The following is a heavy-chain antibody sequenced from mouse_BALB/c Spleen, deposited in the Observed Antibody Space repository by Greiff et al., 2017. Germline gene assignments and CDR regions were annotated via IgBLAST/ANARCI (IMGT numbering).Heavy chain of an antibody. CDR1: GFTFSSYG. D-gene: IGHD2-4*01. V-gene: IGHV5-6-3*01. CDR2: INSNGGST. CDR3: ARDDYDGWFAY. Sequence: EVQLQQSGGGLVQPGGSLKLSCAASGFTFSSYGMSWVRQTPDKRLELVATINSNGGSTYYPDSVKGRFTISRDNAKNTLYLQMSSLKSEDTAMYYCARDDYDGWFAYWGQGTLVTVSA. J-gene: IGHJ3*01.